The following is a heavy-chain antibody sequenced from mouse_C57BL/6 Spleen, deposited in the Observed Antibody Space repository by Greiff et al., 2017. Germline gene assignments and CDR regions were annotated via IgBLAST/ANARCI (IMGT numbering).Heavy chain of an antibody. Sequence: EVQVVESGGGLVQPGGSLSLSCAASGFTFPDYYMSWVRQPPGKALAWLGFIRNKANGYTTEYSASVKGRFTISRDNSQSILYLQMNALRAEDSATYYCARDYYAMDYWGQGTSVTVSS. CDR1: GFTFPDYY. CDR3: ARDYYAMDY. J-gene: IGHJ4*01. CDR2: IRNKANGYTT. V-gene: IGHV7-3*01.